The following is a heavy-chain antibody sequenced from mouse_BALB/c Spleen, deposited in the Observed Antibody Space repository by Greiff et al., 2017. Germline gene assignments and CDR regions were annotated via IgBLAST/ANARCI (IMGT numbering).Heavy chain of an antibody. CDR1: GFTFSSYA. J-gene: IGHJ2*01. CDR2: ISSGGSYT. CDR3: AREATGNHFDY. D-gene: IGHD2-1*01. V-gene: IGHV5-9-4*01. Sequence: EVQRVESGGGLVKPGGSLKLSCAASGFTFSSYAMSWVRQSPEKRLEWVAEISSGGSYTYYPDTVTGRFTISRDNAKNTLYLEMSSLRSEDTAMYYCAREATGNHFDYWGQGTTLTVSS.